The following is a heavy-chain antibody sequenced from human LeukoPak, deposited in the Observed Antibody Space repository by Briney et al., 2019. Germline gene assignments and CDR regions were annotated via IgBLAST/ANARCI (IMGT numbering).Heavy chain of an antibody. CDR3: ARGFYGAGSQFDY. J-gene: IGHJ4*02. D-gene: IGHD3-10*01. Sequence: SETLSLTCTVSGGSISSSRYYWGWIRQPPGKGLEWIGTIFYSGSTYYNPSLKSRVTISVDMSKNQLSLRLTSVTAADTAVYYCARGFYGAGSQFDYWGRGTLVTVSS. CDR2: IFYSGST. V-gene: IGHV4-39*07. CDR1: GGSISSSRYY.